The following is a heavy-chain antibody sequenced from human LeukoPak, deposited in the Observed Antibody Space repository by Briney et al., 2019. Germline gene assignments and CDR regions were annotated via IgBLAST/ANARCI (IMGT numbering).Heavy chain of an antibody. D-gene: IGHD6-13*01. Sequence: PGGSLRLSCAASGFTFSNYWMSWVRQAPGKGLEWVANIKEDGSEKYYVDSVKGRLTISRGNARNSLYLQMNSLRAEDTAVYYCASGRQLGYWGQGTLVTVSS. CDR2: IKEDGSEK. J-gene: IGHJ4*02. CDR3: ASGRQLGY. V-gene: IGHV3-7*01. CDR1: GFTFSNYW.